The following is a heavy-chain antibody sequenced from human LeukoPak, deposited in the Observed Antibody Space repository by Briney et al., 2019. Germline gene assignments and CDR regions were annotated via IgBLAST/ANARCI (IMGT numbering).Heavy chain of an antibody. D-gene: IGHD6-19*01. CDR1: GYRFTNYW. V-gene: IGHV5-51*01. Sequence: GESLKISCKGSGYRFTNYWIGWVRQMPGKGLEWMGIIYPSDSDTRYSPAFQGQVIISADKSISTAYLQWSSLKASDTAMYYCARPGSGWYKNFDYWGQGTLVTVSS. J-gene: IGHJ4*02. CDR3: ARPGSGWYKNFDY. CDR2: IYPSDSDT.